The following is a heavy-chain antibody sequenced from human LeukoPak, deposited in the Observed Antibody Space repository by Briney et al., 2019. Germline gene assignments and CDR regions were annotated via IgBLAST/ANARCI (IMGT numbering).Heavy chain of an antibody. J-gene: IGHJ4*02. D-gene: IGHD1-1*01. CDR1: GFTFSSYS. CDR2: ISSSSSTI. V-gene: IGHV3-48*04. CDR3: ARGAPTGIDYFDY. Sequence: GGSLRLSCAASGFTFSSYSMNWVRQAPGKGLEWVSYISSSSSTIYYADSVKGRFTISRDNAKNSLYLQMNSLRAEDTAVYYCARGAPTGIDYFDYWGQGTLVTVSS.